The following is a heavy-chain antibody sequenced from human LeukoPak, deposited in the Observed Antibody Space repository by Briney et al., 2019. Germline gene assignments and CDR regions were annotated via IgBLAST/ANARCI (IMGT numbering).Heavy chain of an antibody. V-gene: IGHV3-13*01. CDR1: GFTVSDYY. D-gene: IGHD6-6*01. J-gene: IGHJ6*02. CDR3: ARFRIGSSSRTYYYYGMDV. Sequence: PGGSLRLSCAASGFTVSDYYMSWVRQATGKGLEWVSAIGTAGDTYYPGSVKGRFTISRENAKNSLYLQMNSLRAEDTAVYYCARFRIGSSSRTYYYYGMDVWGQGTTVTVSS. CDR2: IGTAGDT.